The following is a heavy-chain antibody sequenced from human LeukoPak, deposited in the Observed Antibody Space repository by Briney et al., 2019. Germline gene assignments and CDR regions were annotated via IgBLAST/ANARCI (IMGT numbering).Heavy chain of an antibody. V-gene: IGHV3-23*01. CDR2: ISGSGGST. CDR3: ASSYYGMDV. J-gene: IGHJ6*02. CDR1: GFTFSSYA. Sequence: GGSLRLSCAASGFTFSSYAMSWVRQAPGKGLEWVSAISGSGGSTYYADSVKGRFTISRDNAKNSLYLQMNSLRAEDTAVYYCASSYYGMDVWGQGTTVTVSS.